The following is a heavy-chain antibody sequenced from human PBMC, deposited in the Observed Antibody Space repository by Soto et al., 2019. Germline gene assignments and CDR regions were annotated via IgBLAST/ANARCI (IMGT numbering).Heavy chain of an antibody. V-gene: IGHV3-30-3*01. CDR2: ISYDGSIK. J-gene: IGHJ3*02. Sequence: PWGSLRLSCAASGFTFSSYAMHWVRQAPGKGLEWVAVISYDGSIKYYADSVKGRFTISRDNSKNTLYLQMNSLRAEDTAVYYCAREQQLVSDHGFDIWGPGTMVTV. CDR3: AREQQLVSDHGFDI. D-gene: IGHD6-13*01. CDR1: GFTFSSYA.